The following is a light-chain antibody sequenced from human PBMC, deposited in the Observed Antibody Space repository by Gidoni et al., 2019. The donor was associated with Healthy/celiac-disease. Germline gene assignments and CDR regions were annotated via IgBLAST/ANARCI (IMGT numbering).Light chain of an antibody. J-gene: IGKJ2*04. V-gene: IGKV3-11*01. CDR2: DAS. CDR1: QSVSSY. Sequence: EIVLTQSLATLSLSPGERATLSCRASQSVSSYLAWYQQKPGQAPRLLIYDASNRATGIPARFSGSGSGTDFTLTISSLEPEDFAVYYCQQRSNWPMCSFXXXTKLEIK. CDR3: QQRSNWPMCS.